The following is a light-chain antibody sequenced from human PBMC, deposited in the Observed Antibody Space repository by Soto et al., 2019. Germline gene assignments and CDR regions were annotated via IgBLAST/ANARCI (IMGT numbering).Light chain of an antibody. CDR1: SSNIGTNY. CDR3: GTWDYSLSAVV. J-gene: IGLJ3*02. Sequence: QSVLTQPPSVSAAPGQRVTISCSGSSSNIGTNYVSWYQQLPGTAPKLLIYANIRRPSGIPDRFSGSKSGTSATLGITGLQTGDEADYYCGTWDYSLSAVVFGGGTKLTVL. CDR2: ANI. V-gene: IGLV1-51*01.